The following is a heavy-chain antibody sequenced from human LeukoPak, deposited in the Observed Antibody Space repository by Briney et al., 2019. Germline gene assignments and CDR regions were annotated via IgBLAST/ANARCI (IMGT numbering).Heavy chain of an antibody. J-gene: IGHJ3*02. CDR3: ASRYCTSTNCYAFDI. CDR2: ISSDSNYI. D-gene: IGHD2-2*01. Sequence: GGSLRLSCAASGFTFSSYSMNWVRQATGKGLEWGSSISSDSNYIFYADSVQGRYTISRDNAENSLFLQMNSLRAEDTAVYYCASRYCTSTNCYAFDIWGQGTMVTVSS. V-gene: IGHV3-21*01. CDR1: GFTFSSYS.